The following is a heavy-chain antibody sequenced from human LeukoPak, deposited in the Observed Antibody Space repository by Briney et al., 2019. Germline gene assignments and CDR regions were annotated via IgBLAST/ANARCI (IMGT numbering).Heavy chain of an antibody. D-gene: IGHD3-3*01. Sequence: PGGSLRLSCAAPGFTFSGYWMTWVRQAPGKGLEWVANLRPDGSDKYYADSVKGRFTISRDNAKNSLYLQMNGLRADDTAIYYCARDAYDDASESWGQGTLVTVSS. CDR1: GFTFSGYW. CDR2: LRPDGSDK. J-gene: IGHJ5*02. V-gene: IGHV3-7*01. CDR3: ARDAYDDASES.